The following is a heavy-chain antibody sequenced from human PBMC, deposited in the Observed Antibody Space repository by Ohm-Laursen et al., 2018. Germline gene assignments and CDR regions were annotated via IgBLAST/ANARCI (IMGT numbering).Heavy chain of an antibody. CDR2: INPNSGGT. V-gene: IGHV1-2*02. Sequence: ATVKISCKASGYTFTGYYMHWVRQAPGQGLEWMGWINPNSGGTNYAQKFQGRVTMTRDTSISTAYMELSSLRSEDTAVYYCARSSGYYLYYFDYWGQGTLVTVSS. D-gene: IGHD3-22*01. CDR1: GYTFTGYY. J-gene: IGHJ4*02. CDR3: ARSSGYYLYYFDY.